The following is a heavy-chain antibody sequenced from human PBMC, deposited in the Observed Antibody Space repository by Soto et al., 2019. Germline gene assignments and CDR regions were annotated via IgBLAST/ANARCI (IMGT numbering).Heavy chain of an antibody. CDR1: GYTFINYD. V-gene: IGHV1-18*01. J-gene: IGHJ4*02. CDR2: ISANNGYT. Sequence: GASVKVSCKASGYTFINYDITWVRQAPGQGFAWMGWISANNGYTNYAPKFQGRVTMTTDTSTSTAYMELQSLRSDDTAVYYCARTKPSRWLQKQGDDYWGQGTLVTVSS. D-gene: IGHD3-16*01. CDR3: ARTKPSRWLQKQGDDY.